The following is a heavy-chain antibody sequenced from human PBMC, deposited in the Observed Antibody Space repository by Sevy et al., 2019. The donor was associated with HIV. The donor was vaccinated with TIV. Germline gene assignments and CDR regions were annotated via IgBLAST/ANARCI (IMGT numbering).Heavy chain of an antibody. CDR2: ISSSSSTI. D-gene: IGHD6-13*01. CDR3: ARVGIAAAGTQGGNYYYYYYMDV. V-gene: IGHV3-48*02. CDR1: GFTFSSYS. Sequence: GGSLRLSCAASGFTFSSYSMNWVRQAPGKGLEWVSYISSSSSTIYYAASVKGRFTISRDNAKNSLYLQMNSLRDEDTAVYYCARVGIAAAGTQGGNYYYYYYMDVWGKGTTVTVSS. J-gene: IGHJ6*03.